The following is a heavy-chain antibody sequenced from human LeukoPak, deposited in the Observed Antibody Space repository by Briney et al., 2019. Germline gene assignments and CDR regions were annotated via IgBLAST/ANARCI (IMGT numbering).Heavy chain of an antibody. CDR2: IKSKTDGGTT. J-gene: IGHJ4*02. Sequence: GGSLRLSCAASGFTFSNAWMSWVRQAPGKGLEWVGRIKSKTDGGTTDYAAPVKGRFTISRDDSKNTPYLQMNSLKTEDTAVYYCTTGTIGGQYCGGDCYFDYWGQGTLVTVSS. CDR1: GFTFSNAW. CDR3: TTGTIGGQYCGGDCYFDY. V-gene: IGHV3-15*01. D-gene: IGHD2-21*02.